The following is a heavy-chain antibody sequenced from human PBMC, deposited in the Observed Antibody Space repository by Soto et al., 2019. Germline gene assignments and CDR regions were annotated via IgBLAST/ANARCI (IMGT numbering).Heavy chain of an antibody. Sequence: PGESLKISCKGSGYNFRNYWIGWVRQMPGKGLEWMGIIYPADSKTRYSPSSQGQVTISADKSISTAYLQWSSLKASDTAVYYCAISAYDMGPDAFDIWGQGTVVTVSS. CDR1: GYNFRNYW. CDR2: IYPADSKT. D-gene: IGHD5-12*01. J-gene: IGHJ3*02. V-gene: IGHV5-51*01. CDR3: AISAYDMGPDAFDI.